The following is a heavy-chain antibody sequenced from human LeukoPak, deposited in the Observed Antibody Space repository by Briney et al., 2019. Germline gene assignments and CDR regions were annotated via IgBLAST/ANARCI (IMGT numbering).Heavy chain of an antibody. Sequence: PGGSLRLSCAASGFTFSNYAMSWVRQAPGKGLEWVSAISGSGGATYYADSVKGRFTISRDSSRNTLYLQVNSLRAEDTAVYYCGKSQEDDSSGYYYSNFDYWGQGTLVTVSS. J-gene: IGHJ4*02. CDR1: GFTFSNYA. D-gene: IGHD3-22*01. CDR2: ISGSGGAT. CDR3: GKSQEDDSSGYYYSNFDY. V-gene: IGHV3-23*01.